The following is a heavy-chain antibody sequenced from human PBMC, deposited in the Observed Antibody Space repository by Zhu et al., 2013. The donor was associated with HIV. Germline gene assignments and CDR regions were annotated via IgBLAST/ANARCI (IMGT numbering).Heavy chain of an antibody. V-gene: IGHV1-69*01. Sequence: QVQLVQSGAEVKKPGSSVKVSCKASGGTFSSYALSWVRQAPGQGLEWMGGIIPMFDTTNYAQRFQGRVAITADESTSTAYMELSSLRSEDTAIYYCARGTTPENYYGAGSYRRGGFFDYWGPGTLVTVSS. CDR3: ARGTTPENYYGAGSYRRGGFFDY. D-gene: IGHD3-10*01. CDR1: GGTFSSYA. CDR2: IIPMFDTT. J-gene: IGHJ4*02.